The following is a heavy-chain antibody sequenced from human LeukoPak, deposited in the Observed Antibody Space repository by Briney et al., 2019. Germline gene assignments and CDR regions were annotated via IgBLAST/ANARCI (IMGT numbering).Heavy chain of an antibody. D-gene: IGHD2-21*02. CDR2: ISFDGSHK. CDR3: ARDASLVVVTAMVDY. V-gene: IGHV3-30-3*01. CDR1: GFTLSSHA. J-gene: IGHJ4*02. Sequence: GGSLRLSCTASGFTLSSHAMHWVRQAPGKGLEWVAVISFDGSHKYYADSVKGRFTISRDNAKNSLYLQMNSLRAEDTAVYYCARDASLVVVTAMVDYWGQGTLVTVSS.